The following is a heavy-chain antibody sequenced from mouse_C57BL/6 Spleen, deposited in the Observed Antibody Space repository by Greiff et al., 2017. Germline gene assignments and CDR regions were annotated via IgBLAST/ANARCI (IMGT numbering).Heavy chain of an antibody. CDR2: IYPGDGDT. J-gene: IGHJ2*01. D-gene: IGHD6-1*01. Sequence: VQLQESGPELVKPGASVKISCKASGYAFSSSWMNWVKQRPGKGLEWIGRIYPGDGDTNYNGKFKGKATLTADKSSSTAYMQLSSLTSEDSAVYFCARWQDYWGQGTTLTVSS. CDR1: GYAFSSSW. V-gene: IGHV1-82*01. CDR3: ARWQDY.